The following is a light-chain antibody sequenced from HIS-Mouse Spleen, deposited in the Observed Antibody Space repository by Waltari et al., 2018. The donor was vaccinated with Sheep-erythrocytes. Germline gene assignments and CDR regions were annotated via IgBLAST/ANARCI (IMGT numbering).Light chain of an antibody. CDR3: QQYYSTPLT. V-gene: IGKV4-1*01. J-gene: IGKJ4*01. CDR1: QSVVYSSNNKNY. Sequence: DIVMTQSPDSLAVSLGERATINCKSSQSVVYSSNNKNYLACYQQKPGQPPKLLIYWASTRESGVPDRFSGSGSGTDFTLTISSLQAEDVAVYYCQQYYSTPLTFGGGTKVEIK. CDR2: WAS.